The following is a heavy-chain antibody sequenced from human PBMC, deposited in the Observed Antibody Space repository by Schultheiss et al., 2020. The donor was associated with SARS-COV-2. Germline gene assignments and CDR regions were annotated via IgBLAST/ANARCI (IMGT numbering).Heavy chain of an antibody. Sequence: GGSLRLSCAASGFTFDDYAMHWVRQAPGKGLEWVSGISWNSGSIGYADSVKGRFTISRDNAKNSLYLQMNSLRAEDTAVYYCARGAGGEVVVPAAPSDYWGQGTLVTVSS. V-gene: IGHV3-9*01. CDR3: ARGAGGEVVVPAAPSDY. CDR1: GFTFDDYA. D-gene: IGHD2-2*01. CDR2: ISWNSGSI. J-gene: IGHJ4*02.